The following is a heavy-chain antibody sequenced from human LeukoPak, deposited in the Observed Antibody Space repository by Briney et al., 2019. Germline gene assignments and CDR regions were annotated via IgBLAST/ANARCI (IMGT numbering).Heavy chain of an antibody. CDR2: ISYDGSNK. D-gene: IGHD1-1*01. CDR3: AREEGIERTFDY. CDR1: GFTFSSYA. V-gene: IGHV3-30-3*01. J-gene: IGHJ4*02. Sequence: GRSLRLSCAASGFTFSSYAMHWVRQAPGKGLEWVAVISYDGSNKYYADSVKGRFTISRDNSKNTLYLQMNSLRAEDTAVYYCAREEGIERTFDYWGQGTLVTVSS.